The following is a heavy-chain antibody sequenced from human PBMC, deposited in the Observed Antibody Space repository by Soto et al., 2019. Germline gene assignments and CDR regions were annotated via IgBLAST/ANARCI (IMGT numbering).Heavy chain of an antibody. D-gene: IGHD6-19*01. CDR2: ISSDGSVK. V-gene: IGHV3-30*18. CDR3: AKHGGYSSGLGIDN. CDR1: GFTFNSYG. J-gene: IGHJ4*02. Sequence: QVQLVESGGGVVQPGGSLTLSCAVSGFTFNSYGMHWVRQAPGKGLEWVAVISSDGSVKYYSDSVKGRFTISRDKSKSTLSLQMNSLRTEDTAVYYCAKHGGYSSGLGIDNWGQGTLVTVSS.